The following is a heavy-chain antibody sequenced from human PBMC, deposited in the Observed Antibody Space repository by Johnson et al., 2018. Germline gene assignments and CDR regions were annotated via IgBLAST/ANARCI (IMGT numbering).Heavy chain of an antibody. D-gene: IGHD3-22*01. V-gene: IGHV3-33*01. CDR2: IWYDGSNK. J-gene: IGHJ1*01. CDR1: GFTFSSYG. CDR3: ARALYYYDSSGYKD. Sequence: VQLVQSGGGVVQPGRSLRLSCAASGFTFSSYGMHWVRQAPGKGLEWVAVIWYDGSNKYYADSVKGRFTISRDNSKNTLYLQMNSLRAEDTAVYYCARALYYYDSSGYKDWGQGTLVTVSS.